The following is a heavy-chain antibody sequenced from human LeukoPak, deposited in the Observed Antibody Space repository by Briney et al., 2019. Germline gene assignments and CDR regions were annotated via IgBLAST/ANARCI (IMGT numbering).Heavy chain of an antibody. D-gene: IGHD3-3*01. J-gene: IGHJ6*03. CDR2: INPNSGGT. CDR3: ARGTRDRFLEWSRDYYMDV. Sequence: ASVKVSCKASGYTFTGYYMRWVRQAPGQGLEWMGWINPNSGGTNYAQKFQGRVTMTRDTSISTAYMELSRLRSDDTAVYYCARGTRDRFLEWSRDYYMDVWGKGTTVTVSS. V-gene: IGHV1-2*02. CDR1: GYTFTGYY.